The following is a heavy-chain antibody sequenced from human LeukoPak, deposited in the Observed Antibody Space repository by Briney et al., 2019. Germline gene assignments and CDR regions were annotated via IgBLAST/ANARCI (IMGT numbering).Heavy chain of an antibody. CDR1: GYTFTGYY. V-gene: IGHV1-2*02. CDR2: INPNSGGT. CDR3: AGTARASQWLAPTD. D-gene: IGHD6-19*01. Sequence: ASVKVSCKASGYTFTGYYMHWVRQAPGQGLEWMGWINPNSGGTNYAQKFQGRVTMTRDTSISTAYMELSRLRSDDTAVYYCAGTARASQWLAPTDWGQGTLVTVSS. J-gene: IGHJ4*02.